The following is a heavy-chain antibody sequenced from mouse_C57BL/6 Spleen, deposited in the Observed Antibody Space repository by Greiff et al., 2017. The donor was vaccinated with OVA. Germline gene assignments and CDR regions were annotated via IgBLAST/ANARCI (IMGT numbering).Heavy chain of an antibody. CDR3: ARDGYYVDYAMDY. CDR1: GYTFTSYW. CDR2: IDPNSGGT. Sequence: VQLQQPGAELVKPGASVKLSCKASGYTFTSYWMHWVKRRPGRGLEWIGRIDPNSGGTKYNEKFKSKATLTVDKPSSTAYMQLSSLTSEDSAVYYCARDGYYVDYAMDYWGQGTSVTVSS. D-gene: IGHD2-3*01. J-gene: IGHJ4*01. V-gene: IGHV1-72*01.